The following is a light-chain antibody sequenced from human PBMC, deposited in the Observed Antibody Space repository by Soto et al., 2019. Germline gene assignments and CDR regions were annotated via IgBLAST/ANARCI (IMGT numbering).Light chain of an antibody. CDR2: AAS. J-gene: IGKJ1*01. CDR1: QSISSY. V-gene: IGKV1-39*01. CDR3: QQSYSTPRT. Sequence: IQMTQSPSSLSASVGDRFTITCRPSQSISSYLNWYQQKPVKAPKLLIYAASSLQSGVPSRFSGSGSGTDFTLTISSLQPEDFATYDCQQSYSTPRTFDQGTKVDIK.